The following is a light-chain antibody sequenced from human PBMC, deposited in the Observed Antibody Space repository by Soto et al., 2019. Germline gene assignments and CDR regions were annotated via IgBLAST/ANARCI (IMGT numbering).Light chain of an antibody. Sequence: QSVLTQPPSVSAAPGQKVTISCSGSSSNIGNNYVSWYQHSPGKAPRLLIYEVNNRPSGVSRRFSGSKAGNTASLTISGLLDDDEADYFCASFRSGTILVFGSGTKLTVL. V-gene: IGLV1-51*01. CDR1: SSNIGNNY. CDR3: ASFRSGTILV. CDR2: EVN. J-gene: IGLJ2*01.